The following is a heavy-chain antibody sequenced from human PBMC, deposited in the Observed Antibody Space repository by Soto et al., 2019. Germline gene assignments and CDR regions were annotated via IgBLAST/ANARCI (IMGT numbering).Heavy chain of an antibody. Sequence: PSETLSLTCAVYGGSFSGYYWTWIRQPPGTGLEWIGEINHSGSTNYNPSLKSRVTISVDTSQNQFSLKLTSVTAADTAVYYCARGVRYFDYWGQGTLVTVSS. CDR2: INHSGST. D-gene: IGHD3-10*01. J-gene: IGHJ4*02. V-gene: IGHV4-34*01. CDR3: ARGVRYFDY. CDR1: GGSFSGYY.